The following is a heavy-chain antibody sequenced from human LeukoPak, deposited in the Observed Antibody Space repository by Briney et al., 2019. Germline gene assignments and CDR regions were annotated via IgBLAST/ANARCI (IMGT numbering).Heavy chain of an antibody. CDR2: ISYDGSNK. J-gene: IGHJ4*02. D-gene: IGHD2-15*01. Sequence: GGSLRLSCAASGFTFSSYAMHWVRQAPGKGLEWVAVISYDGSNKYYADSVKGRFTISRDNSKNTLYLQMNSLRAEDTAVYYCARGGLGSPYYFDYWGQGTLVTVSS. CDR3: ARGGLGSPYYFDY. CDR1: GFTFSSYA. V-gene: IGHV3-30-3*01.